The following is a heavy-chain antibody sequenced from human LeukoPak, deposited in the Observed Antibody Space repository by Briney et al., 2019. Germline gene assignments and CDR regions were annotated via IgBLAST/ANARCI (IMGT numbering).Heavy chain of an antibody. CDR1: GFTSSSYS. D-gene: IGHD3-22*01. CDR2: ISSSSSYI. CDR3: ARADITMIVVDV. J-gene: IGHJ6*02. Sequence: IPGGSLRLSCAASGFTSSSYSMNWVRQAPGKGLEWVSSISSSSSYIYYADPVKGRFTISRDNAKNSLYLQMNSLRAEDTAVYYCARADITMIVVDVWGQGPTVTVSS. V-gene: IGHV3-21*01.